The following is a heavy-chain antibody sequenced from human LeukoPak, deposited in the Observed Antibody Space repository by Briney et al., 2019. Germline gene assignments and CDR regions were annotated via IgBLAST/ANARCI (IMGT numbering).Heavy chain of an antibody. D-gene: IGHD3-10*01. J-gene: IGHJ4*02. CDR3: ARCPTYGSGNYGFFDY. CDR2: MSNSGVT. CDR1: GGSMRSGLYY. Sequence: SETLSLTCTVSGGSMRSGLYYWNWFRQNPEKGLEWIGYMSNSGVTNYNPYLRSRVTVSVDKSESQSSLRLSSVTARDSAVDYCARCPTYGSGNYGFFDYWGQGTLVTVSS. V-gene: IGHV4-31*03.